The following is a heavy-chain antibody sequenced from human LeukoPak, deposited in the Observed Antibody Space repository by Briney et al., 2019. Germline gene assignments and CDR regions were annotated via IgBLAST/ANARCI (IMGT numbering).Heavy chain of an antibody. CDR2: IYNSGTT. Sequence: SQTLSLICTISGGSISNYYWSWIRQPPGKGLEWIGYIYNSGTTDYNPSLMSRVTISVNTSKHQFSLKLSSVTATDTAVYYCARTRNDGYKDFWGQGALVTVSS. J-gene: IGHJ4*02. CDR1: GGSISNYY. D-gene: IGHD5-24*01. CDR3: ARTRNDGYKDF. V-gene: IGHV4-59*08.